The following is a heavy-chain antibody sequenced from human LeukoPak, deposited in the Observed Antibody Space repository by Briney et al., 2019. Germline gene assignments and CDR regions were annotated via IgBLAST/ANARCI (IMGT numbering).Heavy chain of an antibody. J-gene: IGHJ5*02. V-gene: IGHV1-24*01. CDR1: GGTLSSYA. Sequence: ASVKVSCKASGGTLSSYAISWVRQAPGKGLEWMGGFDPEDGETIYAQKFQGRVTMTEDTSTDTAYMELSSLRSEDTAVYYCATGFEPRTRVESGWFDPWGQGTLVTVSS. CDR3: ATGFEPRTRVESGWFDP. CDR2: FDPEDGET. D-gene: IGHD1-1*01.